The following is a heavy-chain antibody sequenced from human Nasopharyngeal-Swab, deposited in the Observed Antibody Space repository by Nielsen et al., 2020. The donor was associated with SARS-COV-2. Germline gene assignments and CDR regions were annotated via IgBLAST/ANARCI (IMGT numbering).Heavy chain of an antibody. V-gene: IGHV4-34*01. CDR3: ASSPLWFGEPEHGMDV. J-gene: IGHJ6*02. CDR2: INHSGST. Sequence: WIRQPPGKGLEWIGEINHSGSTNYNPSLKSRVTISVDMSKNQFSLKLSPVTAADTAVYYCASSPLWFGEPEHGMDVWGQGTTVTVSS. D-gene: IGHD3-10*01.